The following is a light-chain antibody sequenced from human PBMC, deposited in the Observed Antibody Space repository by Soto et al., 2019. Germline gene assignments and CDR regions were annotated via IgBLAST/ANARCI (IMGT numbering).Light chain of an antibody. CDR1: QSVSNNY. CDR2: GAS. Sequence: EIVLAQSPGALSLSRGERATRSCRASQSVSNNYLAWYQQKPGQAPRLLIYGASNRATGIPDRFSGSGSGTDFTLTISRLEPEDFALYYCQQYGNSPLTFGGGTKVDIK. V-gene: IGKV3-20*01. CDR3: QQYGNSPLT. J-gene: IGKJ4*01.